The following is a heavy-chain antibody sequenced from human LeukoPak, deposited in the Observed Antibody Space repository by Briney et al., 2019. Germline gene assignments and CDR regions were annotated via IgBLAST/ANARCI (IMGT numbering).Heavy chain of an antibody. CDR3: AGGSGWIFDS. CDR2: IKQDGSEK. J-gene: IGHJ4*02. CDR1: GFTFSSFW. V-gene: IGHV3-7*01. D-gene: IGHD6-19*01. Sequence: GGSLRLSCAASGFTFSSFWMSWVRRAPGKGLEWVANIKQDGSEKNYVDSVKGRFTISRDNAKNSLYLQMNSLRAEDTDVYYCAGGSGWIFDSWGQGNLVTVSS.